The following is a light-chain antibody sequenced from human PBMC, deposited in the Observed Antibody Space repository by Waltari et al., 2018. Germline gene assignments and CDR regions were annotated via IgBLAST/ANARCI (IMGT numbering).Light chain of an antibody. CDR1: NIESKS. CDR2: YDS. J-gene: IGLJ1*01. Sequence: SYVLTQPPSVSVDPGETARITCGGNNIESKSVHWYRQRPGQAPVLVISYDSDRPSGIPERFSGSNSGNTATLTISRVEAGDEADYYCQVWDANTDPGVFGTGTEVTVL. CDR3: QVWDANTDPGV. V-gene: IGLV3-21*01.